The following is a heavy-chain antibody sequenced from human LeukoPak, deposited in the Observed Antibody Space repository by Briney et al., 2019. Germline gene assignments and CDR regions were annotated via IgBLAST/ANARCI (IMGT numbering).Heavy chain of an antibody. CDR2: IRSKAYGGTT. CDR3: TTDEYYDILTGYEPLFDY. Sequence: GGSLRLSCTASGFTFGDFVLTWFRQAPGKGLESVGFIRSKAYGGTTEYAASVKGRFTISRDDSKNTLYLQMNSLKTEDTAVYYCTTDEYYDILTGYEPLFDYWGQGTLVTVSS. J-gene: IGHJ4*02. V-gene: IGHV3-49*03. CDR1: GFTFGDFV. D-gene: IGHD3-9*01.